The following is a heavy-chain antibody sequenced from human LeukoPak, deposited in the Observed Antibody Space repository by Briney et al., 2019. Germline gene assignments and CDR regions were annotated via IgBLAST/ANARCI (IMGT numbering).Heavy chain of an antibody. V-gene: IGHV4-4*07. J-gene: IGHJ3*02. CDR2: INPTGST. CDR1: GDSISRKY. D-gene: IGHD3-22*01. CDR3: VRATCYESSNNIAFDI. Sequence: PSETLSLTCTVSGDSISRKYWSWIRQPAGKGLEWIGRINPTGSTKYNPSLKSRVTMSVDTSKNQFSLNLRSVTAADTAVYYCVRATCYESSNNIAFDIWGHETMVTVSS.